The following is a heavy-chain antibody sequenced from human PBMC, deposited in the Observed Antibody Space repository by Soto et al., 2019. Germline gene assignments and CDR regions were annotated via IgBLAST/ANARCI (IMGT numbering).Heavy chain of an antibody. J-gene: IGHJ6*02. CDR2: IDPSDSYT. Sequence: RGESLKISCKGSGYSFTSYWISWVRQMPGKGLEWMGRIDPSDSYTNYSPSFQGHVTISADKSISTAYLQWSSLKASDTAMYYCARKGWYREDYYGMDVWGQGTTVTVSS. V-gene: IGHV5-10-1*01. D-gene: IGHD6-19*01. CDR1: GYSFTSYW. CDR3: ARKGWYREDYYGMDV.